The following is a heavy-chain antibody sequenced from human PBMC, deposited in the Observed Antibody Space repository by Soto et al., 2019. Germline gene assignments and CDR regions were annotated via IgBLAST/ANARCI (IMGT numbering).Heavy chain of an antibody. D-gene: IGHD3-10*01. CDR3: ERDTSRGEYDY. CDR1: GYTFTSYG. V-gene: IGHV1-18*01. J-gene: IGHJ4*02. Sequence: QVQLVQSGAEVKKPGASVKVSCKASGYTFTSYGISWVRQAPGQGLEGMGWINVYNGNTNYAQKLQGRGTMTTDTSTSTAYLDLRSLRSAFTAVYFCERDTSRGEYDYWGQGTLVTVSS. CDR2: INVYNGNT.